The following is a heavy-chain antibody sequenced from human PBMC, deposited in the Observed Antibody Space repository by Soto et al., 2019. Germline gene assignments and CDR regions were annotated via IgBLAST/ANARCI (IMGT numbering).Heavy chain of an antibody. J-gene: IGHJ4*02. CDR1: GYPFTDYF. Sequence: QAQLVQSGAEVKKPGASVRVPCKTSGYPFTDYFIHWVRQAPGQGLEWMGIISLYHHSTSYAQKFQGRLTVTADTSTTTVYMDLSSLTSEDSAVYWCARELYSCGGDCPYYMDYWGQGTLVTVSS. D-gene: IGHD2-21*02. CDR2: ISLYHHST. V-gene: IGHV1-46*01. CDR3: ARELYSCGGDCPYYMDY.